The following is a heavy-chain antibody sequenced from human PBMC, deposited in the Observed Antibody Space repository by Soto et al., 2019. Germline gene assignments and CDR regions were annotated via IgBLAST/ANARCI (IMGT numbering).Heavy chain of an antibody. J-gene: IGHJ1*01. V-gene: IGHV3-30*09. CDR2: ISFDGANK. D-gene: IGHD4-4*01. CDR3: ARRTLVTTSYFQH. Sequence: GTLRLSCAGSVFTFRNFPLHWVRQAPGKGLEWVAVISFDGANKYYADSVKGRFALSRDNSKNTVFLQMNSLRRDDTAIYYCARRTLVTTSYFQHWGQGTQVTVSS. CDR1: VFTFRNFP.